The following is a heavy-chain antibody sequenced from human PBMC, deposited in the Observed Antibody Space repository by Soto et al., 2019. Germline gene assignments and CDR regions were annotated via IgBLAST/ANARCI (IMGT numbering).Heavy chain of an antibody. J-gene: IGHJ4*02. CDR3: ARDIVEKAPEWSEH. CDR2: IYTSGST. V-gene: IGHV4-4*07. CDR1: GGAISSYY. Sequence: SETLSLTCTVSGGAISSYYWSWIRQPAGKGLEWVGRIYTSGSTNYNPSLKSPVTMSVDTSKNQFSLKVSSVTAADPAVYYCARDIVEKAPEWSEHWGKENLVNASS. D-gene: IGHD3-3*01.